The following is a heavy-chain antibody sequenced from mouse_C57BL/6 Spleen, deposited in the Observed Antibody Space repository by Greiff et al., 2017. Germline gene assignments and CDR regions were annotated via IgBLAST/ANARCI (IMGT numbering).Heavy chain of an antibody. Sequence: QVQLKQSGAELVKPGASVKLSCKASGYTFTEYTIHWVKQRSGQGLEWIGWFYTGSGSIKYNEKFKDKATLTADKSSSSVYMELIRLTSEDSAVYFCARHGSDGYYGAWFAYWGQGTLVTVSA. D-gene: IGHD2-3*01. V-gene: IGHV1-62-2*01. J-gene: IGHJ3*01. CDR3: ARHGSDGYYGAWFAY. CDR2: FYTGSGSI. CDR1: GYTFTEYT.